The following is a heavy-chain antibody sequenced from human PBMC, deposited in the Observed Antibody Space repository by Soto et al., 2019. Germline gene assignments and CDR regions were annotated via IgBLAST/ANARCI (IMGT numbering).Heavy chain of an antibody. CDR2: MYHTGTT. CDR3: ARGINYYDSSGDSWFDP. Sequence: PSETLALTCTVSGGSINSGRYSWTWIRQPPGEGLEWIGHMYHTGTTYYNPSLKSRVTMSVDTSKNHFSLKLTSVTAADTAMYYCARGINYYDSSGDSWFDPWGQGTLVTVSS. V-gene: IGHV4-30-2*01. J-gene: IGHJ5*02. D-gene: IGHD3-22*01. CDR1: GGSINSGRYS.